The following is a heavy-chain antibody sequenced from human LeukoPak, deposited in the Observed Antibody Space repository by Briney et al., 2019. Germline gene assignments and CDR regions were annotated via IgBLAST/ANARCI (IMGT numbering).Heavy chain of an antibody. Sequence: PGGSLRLSCAASGFTFSSYGMHWVRQAPGKGLEWVAFIWYNGSNKYYTDSVKGRFTISRDNSKNTLYLQMNSPRAEDTAVYYCARRYYDILTGYYRYGMDVWGQGTTVTVSS. CDR3: ARRYYDILTGYYRYGMDV. V-gene: IGHV3-33*01. CDR1: GFTFSSYG. CDR2: IWYNGSNK. J-gene: IGHJ6*02. D-gene: IGHD3-9*01.